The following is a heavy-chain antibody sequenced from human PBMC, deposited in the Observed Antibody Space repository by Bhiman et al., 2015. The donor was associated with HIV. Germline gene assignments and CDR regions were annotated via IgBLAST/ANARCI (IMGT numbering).Heavy chain of an antibody. J-gene: IGHJ6*02. CDR3: ARATFSGSYPYYYYGSGR. CDR1: GFTFSSYS. CDR2: ISSSSSYI. Sequence: EVQLVESGGGLVTPGGSLRLSCAASGFTFSSYSMNWVRQAPGKGLEWVSSISSSSSYIYYADSVKGRFTISRDNARNSLSLQMNSLRAEDSAVYYCARATFSGSYPYYYYGSGRLGPRDHGHRLV. D-gene: IGHD3-10*01. V-gene: IGHV3-21*03.